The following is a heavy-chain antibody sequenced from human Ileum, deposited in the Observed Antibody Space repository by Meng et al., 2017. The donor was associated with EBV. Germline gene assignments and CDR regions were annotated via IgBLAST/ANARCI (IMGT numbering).Heavy chain of an antibody. Sequence: QLLLRRSGPDWEKPSGTLSFTCAASGGTISSSNWGSGVRHPPGKGLEWVGKIYNSGITIYTPSLKSRVTMSVDNSKNQFSLKLNSMTAADTAVYYCARDPTGGEDHQRVWGQGTLVTVSS. CDR1: GGTISSSNW. CDR2: IYNSGIT. V-gene: IGHV4-4*02. CDR3: ARDPTGGEDHQRV. D-gene: IGHD1-14*01. J-gene: IGHJ4*02.